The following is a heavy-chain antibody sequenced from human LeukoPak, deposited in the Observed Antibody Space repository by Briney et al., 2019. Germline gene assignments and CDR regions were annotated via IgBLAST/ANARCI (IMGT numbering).Heavy chain of an antibody. Sequence: GGSLRLSCAASGFTFSTYTMYWVRHPPGKRLEWVSIIGSSGGGVHYADSVKGRFTISRDNSKNALYLQMNSLRVEDTAVYYCAKSTHGDYRNWFDPWGQGTLVTVSS. D-gene: IGHD4-17*01. CDR1: GFTFSTYT. CDR2: IGSSGGGV. V-gene: IGHV3-23*01. J-gene: IGHJ5*02. CDR3: AKSTHGDYRNWFDP.